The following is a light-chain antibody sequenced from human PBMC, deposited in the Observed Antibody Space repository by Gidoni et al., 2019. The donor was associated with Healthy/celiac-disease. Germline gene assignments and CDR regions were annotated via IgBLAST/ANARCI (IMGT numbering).Light chain of an antibody. CDR3: AAWDESLSGVV. CDR2: SNN. V-gene: IGLV1-47*02. J-gene: IGLJ2*01. CDR1: SSTIGSNY. Sequence: QSVLTQPPSASGTPGQRVTISCSGSSSTIGSNYVYWYQQLPGTAPKLLIYSNNQRTSGVPDRFSGSKSGTSASLAISGLRSEDEADYYCAAWDESLSGVVFGGGTKLTVL.